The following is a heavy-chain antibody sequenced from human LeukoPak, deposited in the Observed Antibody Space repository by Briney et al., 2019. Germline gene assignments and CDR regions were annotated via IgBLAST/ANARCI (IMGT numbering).Heavy chain of an antibody. CDR2: IYTSGST. CDR3: VRSGSYYFDY. V-gene: IGHV4-4*07. J-gene: IGHJ4*02. CDR1: GGSISSYY. D-gene: IGHD1-26*01. Sequence: SSETLSLTCTVSGGSISSYYWSWIRQPAGKGLEWIGRIYTSGSTNYNPSLKGRVTMSVDTSKNQFSLKLSSVTAADTAVYYCVRSGSYYFDYWGQGTLVTVSS.